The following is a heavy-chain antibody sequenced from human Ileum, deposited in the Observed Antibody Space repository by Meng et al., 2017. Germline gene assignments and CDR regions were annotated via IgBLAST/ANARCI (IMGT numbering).Heavy chain of an antibody. D-gene: IGHD3-16*01. CDR3: ANWGGLGH. V-gene: IGHV3-23*01. CDR2: ITYGGTT. Sequence: EVQLLELGGGLVQPGGFLRLSCVVSGFTFSSYGMNWARQAPGKGLEWVSGITYGGTTFYADSAKGRFTISRDNSKNTVFLQMNSLRADDTAVYYCANWGGLGHWGQGVLVTVSS. CDR1: GFTFSSYG. J-gene: IGHJ4*02.